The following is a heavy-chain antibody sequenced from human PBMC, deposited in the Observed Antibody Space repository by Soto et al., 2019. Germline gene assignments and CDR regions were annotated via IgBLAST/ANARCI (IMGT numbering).Heavy chain of an antibody. CDR1: GFTFSSYA. CDR3: ARDRSYYDSSGSYSPPY. J-gene: IGHJ4*02. CDR2: ISGSAATT. Sequence: EVQLLESGGGLVQPGGSLRLSCAASGFTFSSYAMNWVRQAPGKGLEWVSAISGSAATTHFADSVKGRFTISRDNSKNTLYQQMIRQRAEDTAVYYCARDRSYYDSSGSYSPPYWGQGTLVTVSS. V-gene: IGHV3-23*01. D-gene: IGHD3-22*01.